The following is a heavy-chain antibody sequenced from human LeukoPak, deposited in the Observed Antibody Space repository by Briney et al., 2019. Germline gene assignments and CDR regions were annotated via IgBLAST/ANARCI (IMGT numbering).Heavy chain of an antibody. D-gene: IGHD2-2*01. V-gene: IGHV1-69*13. J-gene: IGHJ3*02. CDR1: GGTFSRYA. CDR2: IIPIFGTA. Sequence: GASVKVSCKASGGTFSRYAIRWVRQAPGQGLEWMGGIIPIFGTANYAQKFQGRVTITADESTSTAYMELSSLRSEDTAVYYCAREGDSRLVVPAAIQSGAHPFDIWGQGTMVTVSS. CDR3: AREGDSRLVVPAAIQSGAHPFDI.